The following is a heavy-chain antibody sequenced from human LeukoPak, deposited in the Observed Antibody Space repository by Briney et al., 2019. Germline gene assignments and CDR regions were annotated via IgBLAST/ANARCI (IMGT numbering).Heavy chain of an antibody. Sequence: SETLSLTCTVSGGSISSYYWSWIRQPAGKGLEWIGRIYTSGSTNYNPSLKSRVTMSVDTSKNQFSLKLSSVTAADTAVHYCARVYHYYDSSGYYYLDAFDIWGQGTMVTVSS. D-gene: IGHD3-22*01. CDR1: GGSISSYY. CDR3: ARVYHYYDSSGYYYLDAFDI. V-gene: IGHV4-4*07. CDR2: IYTSGST. J-gene: IGHJ3*02.